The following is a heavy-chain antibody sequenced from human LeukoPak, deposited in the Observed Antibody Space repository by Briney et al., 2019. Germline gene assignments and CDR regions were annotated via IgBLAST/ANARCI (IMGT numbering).Heavy chain of an antibody. CDR1: GFTFSSYW. CDR2: INSDGSST. V-gene: IGHV3-74*01. Sequence: PGGSLRLSCAASGFTFSSYWMHWVRHAPGKGLVWVSRINSDGSSTSYADSVKGRFTISRDNAKNTLYLQMNSLRAEDTAVYYCARDAGYSYGLDAFDIWGQGTMVTVSS. CDR3: ARDAGYSYGLDAFDI. J-gene: IGHJ3*02. D-gene: IGHD5-18*01.